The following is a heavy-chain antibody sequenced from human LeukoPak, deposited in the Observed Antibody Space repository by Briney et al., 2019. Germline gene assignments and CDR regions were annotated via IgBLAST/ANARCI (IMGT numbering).Heavy chain of an antibody. D-gene: IGHD3-22*01. J-gene: IGHJ4*02. V-gene: IGHV3-30*18. Sequence: HSGGSLRLSCAASGFTFSSYGMHWVRQAPGKGLEWLAVISYDGSNKYYADSVKGRFTISRDNSKNTLYLQMDSLRAEDTAVYYCAKGVEVGSTYYYDSSGYYYDYFDYWGQGTLVTVSS. CDR2: ISYDGSNK. CDR1: GFTFSSYG. CDR3: AKGVEVGSTYYYDSSGYYYDYFDY.